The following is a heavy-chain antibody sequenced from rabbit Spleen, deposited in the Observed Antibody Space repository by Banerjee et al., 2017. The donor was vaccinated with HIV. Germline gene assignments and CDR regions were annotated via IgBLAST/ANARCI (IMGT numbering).Heavy chain of an antibody. CDR3: ARPQFSANYASYF. D-gene: IGHD6-1*01. Sequence: QEQLVESGGGLVQPGGSLKLSCTASGFSFSNKAVMCWVRQAPGKGLEWIACIYAGSSGSTYYASWAKGRFTISKTSSTTVTLQMTSLTAADTATYFCARPQFSANYASYFWGPGTLVTVS. CDR2: IYAGSSGST. J-gene: IGHJ4*01. V-gene: IGHV1S45*01. CDR1: GFSFSNKAV.